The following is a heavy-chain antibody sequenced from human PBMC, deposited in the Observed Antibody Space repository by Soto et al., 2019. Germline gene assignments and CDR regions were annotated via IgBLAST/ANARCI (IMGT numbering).Heavy chain of an antibody. CDR1: GFTFSSYA. D-gene: IGHD3-10*01. J-gene: IGHJ4*02. V-gene: IGHV3-23*01. Sequence: EVQLLESGGGLVQPGGSLRLSCAASGFTFSSYAMSWVRQAPGKGLEGVSAIGVSGDTTYYADSVKGRFTISRDNSKNTLYLQMGSLRAVSTALYYSANVRRFWELRSLYWGQGTRVTVSS. CDR2: IGVSGDTT. CDR3: ANVRRFWELRSLY.